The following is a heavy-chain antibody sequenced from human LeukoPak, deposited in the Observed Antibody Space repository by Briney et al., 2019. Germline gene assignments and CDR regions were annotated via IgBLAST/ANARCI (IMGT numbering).Heavy chain of an antibody. V-gene: IGHV4-39*01. J-gene: IGHJ4*02. Sequence: SETLSLTCTVSGGSISSSSYCWGWIRQPPGKGLEWIGSVCYSGSTYYNPSLKSRVTISVDTSKNQFSLKLSSVTAADTAVYYCACLWFGPDYWGQGTLVTVSS. D-gene: IGHD3-10*01. CDR2: VCYSGST. CDR1: GGSISSSSYC. CDR3: ACLWFGPDY.